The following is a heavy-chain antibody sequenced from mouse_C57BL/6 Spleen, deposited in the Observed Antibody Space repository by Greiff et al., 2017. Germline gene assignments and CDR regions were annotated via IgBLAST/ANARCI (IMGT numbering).Heavy chain of an antibody. J-gene: IGHJ3*01. CDR2: IDPETGGT. Sequence: QVQLQQSGAELVRPGASVTLSCKASGYTFTDYEMHWVKQTPVHGLEWIGAIDPETGGTAYNQKFKGKAILTADKSSSTAYMELRSLTSEDSAVYYCTNSIYYDYPWFAYWGQGTLVTVSA. CDR1: GYTFTDYE. D-gene: IGHD2-4*01. CDR3: TNSIYYDYPWFAY. V-gene: IGHV1-15*01.